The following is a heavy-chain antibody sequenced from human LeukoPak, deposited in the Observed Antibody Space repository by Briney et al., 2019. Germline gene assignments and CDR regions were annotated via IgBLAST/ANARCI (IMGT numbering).Heavy chain of an antibody. Sequence: PGGSLRLSCVVSGATVSGTYMTWVRQAPGKGLEWVSVIDSGDRTHYADSVKGRFTVSRDNSKNTVYLQMNSLRAEDTAVYYCAKEGVWGQGTRVTVSS. J-gene: IGHJ6*02. CDR2: IDSGDRT. V-gene: IGHV3-66*01. CDR3: AKEGV. CDR1: GATVSGTY.